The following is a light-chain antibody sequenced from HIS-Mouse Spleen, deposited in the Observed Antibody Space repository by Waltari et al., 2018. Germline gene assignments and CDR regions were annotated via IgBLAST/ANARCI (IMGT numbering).Light chain of an antibody. Sequence: EIVLTQSPGTLSLSPGERVTLPCSASQSVSSSYLAWYQQKPGQAPRLLIYGASSRATGIPDRFSGSGSGTDFTLTISRLEPEDFAVYYCQQYGSSFTFGPGTKVDIK. V-gene: IGKV3-20*01. J-gene: IGKJ3*01. CDR3: QQYGSSFT. CDR2: GAS. CDR1: QSVSSSY.